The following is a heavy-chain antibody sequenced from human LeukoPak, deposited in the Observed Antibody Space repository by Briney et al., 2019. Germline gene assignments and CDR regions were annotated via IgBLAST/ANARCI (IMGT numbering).Heavy chain of an antibody. V-gene: IGHV3-23*01. CDR1: GFTFYSYA. D-gene: IGHD3-22*01. Sequence: GGSLRLSCAASGFTFYSYAMNWVRQAPGKGLEWVSTISGSGGSTYYADSVKGRFTISRDNSKNTLYLQMNSLRAEDTAVYYCAKGTYYYDSSGYYGGYYFDYWGQGTLVTVSS. CDR3: AKGTYYYDSSGYYGGYYFDY. J-gene: IGHJ4*02. CDR2: ISGSGGST.